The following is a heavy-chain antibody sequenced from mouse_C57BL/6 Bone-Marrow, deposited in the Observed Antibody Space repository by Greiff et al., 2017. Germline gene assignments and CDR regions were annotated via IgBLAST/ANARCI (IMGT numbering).Heavy chain of an antibody. J-gene: IGHJ4*01. CDR3: ARCYYGSSYAMDY. D-gene: IGHD1-1*01. CDR2: IYPGGGYT. Sequence: QVQLKQSGAELVRPGTSVKMSCKASGYTFTNYWIGWAKQRPGHGLEWIGDIYPGGGYTNYNEKFKGKATLTADKSSSTAYMQFSSLTSEDSAIYYCARCYYGSSYAMDYWGQGTSVTVSS. CDR1: GYTFTNYW. V-gene: IGHV1-63*01.